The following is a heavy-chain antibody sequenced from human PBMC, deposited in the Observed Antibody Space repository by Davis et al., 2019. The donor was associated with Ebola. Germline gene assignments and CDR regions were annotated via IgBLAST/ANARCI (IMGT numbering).Heavy chain of an antibody. CDR1: GFTVSSNY. Sequence: PGGSLRLSCAASGFTVSSNYMSWVRQAPGKGLEWVSVIYSGGSTYYADSVKGRFTISRDNSKNTLYLQMNSLRAEDTAVYYCAVLGYFDWLQGGYWGQGTLVTVSS. CDR2: IYSGGST. V-gene: IGHV3-53*01. J-gene: IGHJ4*02. CDR3: AVLGYFDWLQGGY. D-gene: IGHD3-9*01.